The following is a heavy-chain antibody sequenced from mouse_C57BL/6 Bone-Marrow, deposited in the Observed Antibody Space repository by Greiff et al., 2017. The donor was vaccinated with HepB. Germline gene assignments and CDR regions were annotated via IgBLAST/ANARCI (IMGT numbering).Heavy chain of an antibody. V-gene: IGHV14-4*01. Sequence: EVKLMESGAELVRPGASVKLSCTASGFNIKDDYMHWVKQRPEQGLEWIGWIDPENGDTEYASKFQGKATITADTSSNTAYLQLSSLTSEDTAVYYCTTVVVYSPFAYWGQGTLVTVSA. D-gene: IGHD2-12*01. CDR1: GFNIKDDY. J-gene: IGHJ3*01. CDR2: IDPENGDT. CDR3: TTVVVYSPFAY.